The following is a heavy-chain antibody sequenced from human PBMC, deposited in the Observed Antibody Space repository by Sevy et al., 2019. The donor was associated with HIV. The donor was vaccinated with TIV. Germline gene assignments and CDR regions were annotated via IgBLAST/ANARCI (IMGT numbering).Heavy chain of an antibody. J-gene: IGHJ3*02. CDR3: AKDQAESSGYYPLGAFDI. CDR1: GFTFSSYA. Sequence: GGSLRLTCAASGFTFSSYAMNWVRRAPGKGLEWVSAVSGSGGSTDYADSVKGRFTISRDNSKSTLYLQMNSLRAEDTALYYCAKDQAESSGYYPLGAFDIWGQGTVVTVSS. D-gene: IGHD3-22*01. CDR2: VSGSGGST. V-gene: IGHV3-23*01.